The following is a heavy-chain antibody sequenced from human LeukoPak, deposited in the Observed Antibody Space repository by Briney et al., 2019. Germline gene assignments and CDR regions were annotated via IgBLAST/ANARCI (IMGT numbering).Heavy chain of an antibody. J-gene: IGHJ6*02. CDR3: ARDISYDSPYYYYGMDV. CDR1: GFTFSTYG. V-gene: IGHV3-30*03. CDR2: VLFDGSKK. D-gene: IGHD3-16*01. Sequence: PGGSLRLSCAASGFTFSTYGMHWVRQAPGKGLEWVAVVLFDGSKKYYEDSVKGRFTISRDNSKNTLYLQMNSLRAEDTAVYYCARDISYDSPYYYYGMDVWGQGTTVTVSS.